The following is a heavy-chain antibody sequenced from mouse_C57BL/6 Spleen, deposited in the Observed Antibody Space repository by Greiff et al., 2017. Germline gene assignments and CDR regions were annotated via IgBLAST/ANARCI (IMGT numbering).Heavy chain of an antibody. CDR3: ARRGSYRYFDV. V-gene: IGHV1-61*01. J-gene: IGHJ1*03. CDR1: GYTFTSYW. CDR2: IYPSDSET. D-gene: IGHD1-1*02. Sequence: QVQLQQPGAELVRPGSSVKLSCKASGYTFTSYWMDWVKQRPGQGLEWIGNIYPSDSETHYNQKFKDKATLTVDKSSSTAYMQLSSLTSEDSAVYYCARRGSYRYFDVWGTGTTVTVSS.